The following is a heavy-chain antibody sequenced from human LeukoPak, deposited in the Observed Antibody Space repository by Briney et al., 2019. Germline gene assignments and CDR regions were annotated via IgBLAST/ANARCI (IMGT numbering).Heavy chain of an antibody. CDR1: GFTFDDYG. V-gene: IGHV3-20*04. J-gene: IGHJ4*02. CDR3: ARVVGYGSGSSLDY. D-gene: IGHD3-10*01. Sequence: PGRSLRLSCAASGFTFDDYGMSWVRQAPGKGLEWVSGINWNGGSTGYADSVKGRFTISRDNAKNSLYLQMNSLRAEDTALYYCARVVGYGSGSSLDYWGQGTLVTVSS. CDR2: INWNGGST.